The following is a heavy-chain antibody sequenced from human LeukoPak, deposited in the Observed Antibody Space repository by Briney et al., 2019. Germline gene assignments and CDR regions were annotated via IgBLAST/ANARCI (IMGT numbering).Heavy chain of an antibody. D-gene: IGHD3-10*01. CDR3: ARDPGPLYYYGSDAFDI. Sequence: SETLSLTCTVSGGSISSYYWSWIRQPAGKGLEWIGRIYTSGSTNYNPSLRSRVTMSVATSKNQFSLKLSSVTAADTAVYYCARDPGPLYYYGSDAFDIWGQGTMVTVSS. CDR1: GGSISSYY. J-gene: IGHJ3*02. V-gene: IGHV4-4*07. CDR2: IYTSGST.